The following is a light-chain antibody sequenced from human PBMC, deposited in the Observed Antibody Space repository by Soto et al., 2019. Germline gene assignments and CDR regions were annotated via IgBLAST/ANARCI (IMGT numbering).Light chain of an antibody. CDR1: QSVSGY. V-gene: IGKV3D-15*01. CDR3: QQYDNWPLT. CDR2: GAS. J-gene: IGKJ4*01. Sequence: EIVLTQSPVTLSLSPGERATLSCRASQSVSGYLAWYQQKPGQARRLLIFGASTRATGIPARFSGSGSGTDFTLTISSLQSEDFGVYFCQQYDNWPLTFGGGTKVDIK.